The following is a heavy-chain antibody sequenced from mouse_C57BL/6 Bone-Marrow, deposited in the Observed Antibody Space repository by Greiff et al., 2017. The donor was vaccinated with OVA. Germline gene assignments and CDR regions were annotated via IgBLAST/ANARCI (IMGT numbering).Heavy chain of an antibody. CDR2: IYHRSGNT. Sequence: QVQLQQSGAGLARPGASLKLSCKASGYTFTSYGISWVKQRTGQGLEWIGEIYHRSGNTYYNEKFKGKATLTADKSSSTAYLELRSLTSEDSAVYFCAIYVFAYWGQGTLVTVSA. CDR3: AIYVFAY. D-gene: IGHD1-1*01. J-gene: IGHJ3*01. V-gene: IGHV1-81*01. CDR1: GYTFTSYG.